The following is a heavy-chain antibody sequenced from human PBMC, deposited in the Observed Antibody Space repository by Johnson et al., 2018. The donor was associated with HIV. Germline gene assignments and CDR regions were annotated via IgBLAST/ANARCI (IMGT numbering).Heavy chain of an antibody. J-gene: IGHJ3*02. V-gene: IGHV3-30-3*01. Sequence: VQLVESGGGVVQPGRSLRLSCAASGFTFSSYAMHWVRQAPGKGLEWVGVISYNGINKYYADSVKGRFTISRDNSKNTLYLQMNSLRAEDTAVYYCAKDKDAFDIWGQGTKVTVSS. CDR2: ISYNGINK. CDR3: AKDKDAFDI. CDR1: GFTFSSYA.